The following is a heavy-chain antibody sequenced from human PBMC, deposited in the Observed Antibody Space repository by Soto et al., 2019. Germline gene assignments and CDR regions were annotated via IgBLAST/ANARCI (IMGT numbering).Heavy chain of an antibody. J-gene: IGHJ1*01. CDR2: INAGNGNT. Sequence: GASVKVSCKASGFSFIDYSILWVRQAPGQSLEWLGWINAGNGNTKYSHKFQDRVTITSDTSATTTYMELRSLRSEDTAVFYCARSAKKTWLPDFWGKAPLVTLS. D-gene: IGHD5-12*01. CDR3: ARSAKKTWLPDF. V-gene: IGHV1-3*01. CDR1: GFSFIDYS.